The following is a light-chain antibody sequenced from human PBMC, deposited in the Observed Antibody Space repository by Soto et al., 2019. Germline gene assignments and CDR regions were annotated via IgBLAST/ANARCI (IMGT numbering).Light chain of an antibody. CDR3: QQYSSSSLT. CDR1: QSVSSNY. Sequence: IVLTQSPGTLSLSPGERATLSCRASQSVSSNYLTWYQQKPGQAPRLLMYGASSRATGIPDRFSGSGSGTDFTLTISRLDPEDFALYYCQQYSSSSLTFGQGTKVEIK. V-gene: IGKV3-20*01. CDR2: GAS. J-gene: IGKJ1*01.